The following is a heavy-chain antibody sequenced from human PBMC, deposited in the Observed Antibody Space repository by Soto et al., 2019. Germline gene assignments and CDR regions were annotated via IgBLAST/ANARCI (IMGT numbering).Heavy chain of an antibody. Sequence: KSSETLSLTCAVYGGSLSGYYWSWIRQPPGKGLEWIGEINHSVSTNYNPSLKSRVTISVDTSKNQFSLKLSSVTAADTAVYYCARGYGYCSSTSCRGTYLGYSYGLGRRGGMDVWGQGTKVTFSS. J-gene: IGHJ6*02. D-gene: IGHD2-2*03. CDR1: GGSLSGYY. V-gene: IGHV4-34*01. CDR3: ARGYGYCSSTSCRGTYLGYSYGLGRRGGMDV. CDR2: INHSVST.